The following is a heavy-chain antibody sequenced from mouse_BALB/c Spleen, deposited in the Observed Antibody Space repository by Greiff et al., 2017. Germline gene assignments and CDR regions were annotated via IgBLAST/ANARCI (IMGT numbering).Heavy chain of an antibody. Sequence: VQLQQSGPGLVQPSQSLSITCTVSGFSLTSYGVHWVRQSPGKGLEWLGVIWSGGSTDYNAAFISRLSISKDNSKSQVFFKMNSLQANDTAIYYCARNNWLYFDYWGQGTTLTVSS. J-gene: IGHJ2*01. CDR3: ARNNWLYFDY. V-gene: IGHV2-2*02. CDR1: GFSLTSYG. D-gene: IGHD4-1*01. CDR2: IWSGGST.